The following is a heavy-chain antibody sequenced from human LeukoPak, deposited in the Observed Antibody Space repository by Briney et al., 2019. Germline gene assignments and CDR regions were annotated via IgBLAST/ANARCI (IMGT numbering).Heavy chain of an antibody. Sequence: SETLSLXCTVSGGSISSSSYYWGWIRQPPGKGLEWIGSIYYSGITYYNPSLKSRVTISVDTSKNQFSLKLSSVTAADTAVYYCARYCSSTSCSNWFDPWGQGTLVTVSS. D-gene: IGHD2-2*01. V-gene: IGHV4-39*01. J-gene: IGHJ5*02. CDR2: IYYSGIT. CDR1: GGSISSSSYY. CDR3: ARYCSSTSCSNWFDP.